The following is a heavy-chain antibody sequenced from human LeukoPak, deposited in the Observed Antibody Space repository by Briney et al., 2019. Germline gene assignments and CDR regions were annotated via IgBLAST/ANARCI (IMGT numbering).Heavy chain of an antibody. CDR3: ARNYYGSGSYDLGFDY. CDR1: GYTFTGYY. D-gene: IGHD3-10*01. Sequence: VASVKVSCNASGYTFTGYYMHWVRQAPGQGLEWMGWINPNSGGTNCAQKFQGRVTMTRDTSISTAYMELSRLRSDDTAVYYCARNYYGSGSYDLGFDYWGQGTLVTVSS. V-gene: IGHV1-2*02. J-gene: IGHJ4*02. CDR2: INPNSGGT.